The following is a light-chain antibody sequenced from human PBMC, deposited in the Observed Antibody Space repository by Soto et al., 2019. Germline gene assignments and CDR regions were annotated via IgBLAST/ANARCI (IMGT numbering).Light chain of an antibody. Sequence: EIVLTQSPDTLSLSPGERASLSCRVSQSVRSNYLAWYQQTPGQAPRLLIYGVSTRATGIPDRFRGSGSGTDFNLTITSLEPEDFAVYWWQQYDELPIFGGGANVDIK. CDR1: QSVRSNY. CDR3: QQYDELPI. V-gene: IGKV3-20*01. J-gene: IGKJ4*01. CDR2: GVS.